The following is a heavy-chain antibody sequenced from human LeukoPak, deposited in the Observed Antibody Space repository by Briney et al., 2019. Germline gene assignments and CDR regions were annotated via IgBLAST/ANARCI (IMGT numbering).Heavy chain of an antibody. Sequence: GGSLRLSCVASGFTVSGVYMSWVRQVPGKGLEWVSVIYSDDSTYYADSVKGRFTISRDYSKNTLNLQMNSLRAEDTAVYYCASRPRDAAALDYWGQGTLVTVSS. CDR1: GFTVSGVY. V-gene: IGHV3-53*01. J-gene: IGHJ4*02. D-gene: IGHD6-13*01. CDR2: IYSDDST. CDR3: ASRPRDAAALDY.